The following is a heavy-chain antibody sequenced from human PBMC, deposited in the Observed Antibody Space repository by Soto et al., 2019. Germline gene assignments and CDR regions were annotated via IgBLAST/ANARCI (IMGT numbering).Heavy chain of an antibody. Sequence: VQLVESGGGLVQPGGSLRLSCAASGFTIRNNYMSWVRLPPGKGLEWVSVIYSGGTTMHADSVRGRFTISRDTSKNILYLDMNSLRVEDTATYFCARAAYQTDYFDSWGQGTLVTVSS. V-gene: IGHV3-66*01. CDR2: IYSGGTT. J-gene: IGHJ4*02. CDR1: GFTIRNNY. CDR3: ARAAYQTDYFDS. D-gene: IGHD2-2*01.